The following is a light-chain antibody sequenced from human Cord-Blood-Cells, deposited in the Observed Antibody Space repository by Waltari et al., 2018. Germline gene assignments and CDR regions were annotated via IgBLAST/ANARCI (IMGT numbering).Light chain of an antibody. V-gene: IGKV3-20*01. CDR3: QQYGSSPNS. CDR1: QSVSSSY. J-gene: IGKJ2*03. CDR2: GAS. Sequence: LTQSPATMSSAPAYRATFTCRASQSVSSSYLAWYQQKPGQAPRLLIYGASSRATGIPDRFSGSGSGTDFTLTISRLEPEDFAVYYCQQYGSSPNSFGQGTKLEIK.